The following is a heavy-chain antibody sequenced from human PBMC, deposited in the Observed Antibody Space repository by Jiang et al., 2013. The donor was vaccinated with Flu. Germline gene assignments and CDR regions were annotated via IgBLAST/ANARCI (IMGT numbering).Heavy chain of an antibody. V-gene: IGHV4-61*08. CDR1: GGSVSNSDYY. Sequence: KPSETLSLTCTVSGGSVSNSDYYWSWIRQPPGKGLEWIAYVYYIGSTNYSPSLKSRVTISIDTSKNQFSLKLNSVTAADTAVYYCARTRYCRGGSCYFDGFDFWGQGTMVTVSS. CDR3: ARTRYCRGGSCYFDGFDF. D-gene: IGHD2-15*01. J-gene: IGHJ3*01. CDR2: VYYIGST.